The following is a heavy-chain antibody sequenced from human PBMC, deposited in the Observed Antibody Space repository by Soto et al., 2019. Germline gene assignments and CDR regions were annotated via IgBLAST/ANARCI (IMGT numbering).Heavy chain of an antibody. D-gene: IGHD6-13*01. Sequence: EVQLVESGGGFVQPGGSLRLSCAVSGFTFEDYTMHWVRQAPGKGLEWVGGISWNSVSIRHADSVKGRFTISRDNAKNSMFLQMNSLRVDDTDLYYCAKDRGAGYTSSLGLDVWGQGTTVTVSS. V-gene: IGHV3-9*01. CDR2: ISWNSVSI. J-gene: IGHJ6*02. CDR3: AKDRGAGYTSSLGLDV. CDR1: GFTFEDYT.